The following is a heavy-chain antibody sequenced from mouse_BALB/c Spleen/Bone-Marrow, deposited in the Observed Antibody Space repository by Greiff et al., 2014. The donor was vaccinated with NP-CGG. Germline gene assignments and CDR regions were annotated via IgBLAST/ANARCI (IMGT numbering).Heavy chain of an antibody. J-gene: IGHJ1*01. Sequence: QVQLQQSGAELARPGASVKMSCRASGYTFTSYSMHWVIQRPGQGLEWIGYINPSSGYTNFNPKFRDKATLTADKSSSTAYMQLSSLTSEDSAVYYCATKSGWYFDVWGAGTTVTVSS. CDR1: GYTFTSYS. D-gene: IGHD1-3*01. V-gene: IGHV1-4*01. CDR2: INPSSGYT. CDR3: ATKSGWYFDV.